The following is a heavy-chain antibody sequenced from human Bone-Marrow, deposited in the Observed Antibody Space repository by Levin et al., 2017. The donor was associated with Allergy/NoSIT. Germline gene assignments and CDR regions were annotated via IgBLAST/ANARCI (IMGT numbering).Heavy chain of an antibody. CDR3: ARNWRSAFDI. V-gene: IGHV3-7*04. Sequence: GGSLRLSCAASGFTFSSYWMSWVRQAPGKGLEWVANTKNDGTEKYYVDSVRGRFTLSRDNAKNSVYLHMTSLRVDDTAVYYCARNWRSAFDIWGQGTMVTVSS. J-gene: IGHJ3*02. CDR1: GFTFSSYW. D-gene: IGHD2-8*02. CDR2: TKNDGTEK.